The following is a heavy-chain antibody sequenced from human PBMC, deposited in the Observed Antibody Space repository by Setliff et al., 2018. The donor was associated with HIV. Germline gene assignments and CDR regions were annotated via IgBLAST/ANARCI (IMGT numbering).Heavy chain of an antibody. CDR2: ISSSSSYI. Sequence: GGSLRLSCAASGFTFSSYNMNWVRQAPGKGLEWVSSISSSSSYIYYADSVKGRFTISRDNSKNTLYLQMNSLRVEDTALYYCARDRRPVWGMDVWGQGTTVTVSS. V-gene: IGHV3-21*01. CDR3: ARDRRPVWGMDV. D-gene: IGHD3-16*01. CDR1: GFTFSSYN. J-gene: IGHJ6*02.